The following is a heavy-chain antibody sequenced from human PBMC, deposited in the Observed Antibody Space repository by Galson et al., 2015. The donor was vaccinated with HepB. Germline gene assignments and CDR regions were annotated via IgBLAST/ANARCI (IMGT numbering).Heavy chain of an antibody. CDR3: ARRGGIRKSEIAFDV. J-gene: IGHJ4*02. V-gene: IGHV1-8*01. Sequence: SVKVSCKASGYIFTNYDTHWVRQAAGQGLEWMGWVNPKTGNTLYTESLQGRLTTTTTTSVSTAYMELSSLRPEDTAVYYCARRGGIRKSEIAFDVWGQGTPVIVSS. CDR1: GYIFTNYD. D-gene: IGHD6-13*01. CDR2: VNPKTGNT.